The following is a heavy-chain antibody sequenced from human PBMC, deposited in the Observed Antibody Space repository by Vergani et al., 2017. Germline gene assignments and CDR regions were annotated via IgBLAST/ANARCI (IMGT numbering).Heavy chain of an antibody. J-gene: IGHJ4*02. CDR1: GFSFSSYS. D-gene: IGHD2-8*01. Sequence: EVQLVESGGGLVKPGGSLRLSCAASGFSFSSYSMNWVRQAPGKGLEWVASISGSSSYVFYRDSVEGRFTITRDNAKKSVYLQMNSLRAEDTAMYFRARGLWDCTHIRCSPPSYWGQGTQVTVSS. CDR2: ISGSSSYV. V-gene: IGHV3-21*02. CDR3: ARGLWDCTHIRCSPPSY.